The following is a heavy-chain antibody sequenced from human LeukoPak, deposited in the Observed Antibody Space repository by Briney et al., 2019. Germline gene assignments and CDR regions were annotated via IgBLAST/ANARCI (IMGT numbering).Heavy chain of an antibody. D-gene: IGHD6-13*01. CDR2: IIPIFGTA. V-gene: IGHV1-69*13. CDR3: ASYAGYSSSWDLDY. Sequence: ASVKISCKASGGTFSSYAISWVRQAPGQGLEWMGGIIPIFGTANYAQKFQGRVTITADESTSTAYMELSSLRSEDTAVYYCASYAGYSSSWDLDYWGQGTLVTVSS. J-gene: IGHJ4*02. CDR1: GGTFSSYA.